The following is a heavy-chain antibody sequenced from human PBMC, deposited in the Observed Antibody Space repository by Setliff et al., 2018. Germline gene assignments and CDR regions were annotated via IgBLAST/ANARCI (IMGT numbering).Heavy chain of an antibody. CDR3: ARESRYYYDNLGTLDY. CDR1: GGSISSGDYY. V-gene: IGHV4-30-4*08. Sequence: PSETLSLPCTVSGGSISSGDYYWSWIRQPPGKGLEWIGYIYSSGSTYYNPSLKSRVSISVDTSKNQFSLKLSSVTAADTAVYYCARESRYYYDNLGTLDYWGQGTLVTVSS. J-gene: IGHJ4*02. CDR2: IYSSGST. D-gene: IGHD3-22*01.